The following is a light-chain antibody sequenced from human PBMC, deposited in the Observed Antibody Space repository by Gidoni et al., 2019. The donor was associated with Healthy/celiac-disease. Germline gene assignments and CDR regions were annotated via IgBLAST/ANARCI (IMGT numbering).Light chain of an antibody. Sequence: QSVLPQPPSVSGAPGQRVTISCTGSSSKIGAGYDVHWYQQLPGTAPKLLIYGNSNRPSGVPDRFSGSKSGTAASLAITGLQAEDEADYYCQSYDSSLSGSRVFGGGTKLTVL. J-gene: IGLJ3*02. CDR1: SSKIGAGYD. V-gene: IGLV1-40*01. CDR2: GNS. CDR3: QSYDSSLSGSRV.